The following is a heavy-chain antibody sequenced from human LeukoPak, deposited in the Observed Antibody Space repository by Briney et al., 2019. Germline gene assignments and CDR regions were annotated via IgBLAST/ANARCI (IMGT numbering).Heavy chain of an antibody. D-gene: IGHD2-2*01. J-gene: IGHJ4*02. CDR1: GYTFTGYY. CDR3: ARDMPAAARSFDY. V-gene: IGHV1-2*02. Sequence: ASVKVFCKASGYTFTGYYMHWVRQAPGQGLEWMGWINPNSGGTNYAQKFQGRVTMTRDTSISTAYMELSRLRSDDTAVYYCARDMPAAARSFDYWGQGTLVTVSS. CDR2: INPNSGGT.